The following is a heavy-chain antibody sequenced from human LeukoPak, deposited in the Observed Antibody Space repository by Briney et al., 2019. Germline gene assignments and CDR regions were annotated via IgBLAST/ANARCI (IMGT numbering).Heavy chain of an antibody. V-gene: IGHV3-30-3*01. CDR2: ISYDGSNK. CDR1: GFTFSSYA. J-gene: IGHJ4*02. Sequence: PGGSLRLSCAASGFTFSSYAMHWVRQAPGKGLEWVAVISYDGSNKYYADSVKGRFTISRDNSKNTLYLQMNSLRAEDTAVYYCAKVSPLVRGIAAAGTTNYWGQGTLVTVSS. CDR3: AKVSPLVRGIAAAGTTNY. D-gene: IGHD6-13*01.